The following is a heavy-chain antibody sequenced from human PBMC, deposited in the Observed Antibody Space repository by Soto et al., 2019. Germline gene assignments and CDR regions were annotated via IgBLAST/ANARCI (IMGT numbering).Heavy chain of an antibody. Sequence: SETLSLTCTVSGGSISSGDYYWSWIRQPPGKGLEWIGYIYYSGSTYYNPSLKSRVTISVDTSKNQFSLKLSSVTAADTAVYYCAREIRSLGVVTSYYYGMDVWGQGTTVTVSS. CDR3: AREIRSLGVVTSYYYGMDV. D-gene: IGHD3-3*01. J-gene: IGHJ6*02. CDR1: GGSISSGDYY. CDR2: IYYSGST. V-gene: IGHV4-30-4*01.